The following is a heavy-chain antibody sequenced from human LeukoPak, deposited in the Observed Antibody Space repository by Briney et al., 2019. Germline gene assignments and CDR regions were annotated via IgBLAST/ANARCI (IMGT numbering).Heavy chain of an antibody. CDR3: ARVVLRGWSFDY. Sequence: GGSLRLSCAASGFTFSSYSMNWVRQAPGKGLEWVSSISSSSSYIYYADSVKGRFTISRDNAKNSLYLQMNSLRVEDTAVYYCARVVLRGWSFDYWGQGTLVTVSS. J-gene: IGHJ4*02. CDR2: ISSSSSYI. CDR1: GFTFSSYS. D-gene: IGHD2-15*01. V-gene: IGHV3-21*01.